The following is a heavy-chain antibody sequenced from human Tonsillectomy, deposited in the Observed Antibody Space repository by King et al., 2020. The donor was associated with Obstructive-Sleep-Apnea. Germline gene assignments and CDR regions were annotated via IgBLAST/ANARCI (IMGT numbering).Heavy chain of an antibody. CDR2: VYYSGSP. Sequence: LQLQESGPGLVKRSETLSLTCTVSCGSISISSYYWGWIRQPPGKGLEWIGSVYYSGSPYYNPPLKSRVTISVDTSKNQLSLKLSSLTAADTAVYYCAREAVTAPNDYWGQGTLVTVSS. CDR3: AREAVTAPNDY. D-gene: IGHD2-21*02. J-gene: IGHJ4*02. V-gene: IGHV4-39*07. CDR1: CGSISISSYY.